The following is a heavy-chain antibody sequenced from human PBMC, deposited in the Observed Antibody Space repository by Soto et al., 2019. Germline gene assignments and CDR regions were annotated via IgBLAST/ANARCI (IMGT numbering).Heavy chain of an antibody. CDR1: GFTFSSYE. CDR2: ISSSGSTI. V-gene: IGHV3-48*03. CDR3: ARGSSRITFGGVIVTNAFDI. J-gene: IGHJ3*02. Sequence: PGGSLRLSCAASGFTFSSYEMNWVRQAPGKGLEWVSYISSSGSTIYYADSVKGRFTISRDNAKNSLYLQMNSLRAEDTAVYYCARGSSRITFGGVIVTNAFDIWGQGTMVTVSS. D-gene: IGHD3-16*02.